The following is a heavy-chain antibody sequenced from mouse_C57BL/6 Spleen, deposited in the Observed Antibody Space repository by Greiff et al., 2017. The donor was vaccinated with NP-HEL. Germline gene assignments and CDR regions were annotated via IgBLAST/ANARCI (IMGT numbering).Heavy chain of an antibody. Sequence: EVQVVESGGGLVQPGGSMKLSCVASGFTFSNYWMNWVRQSPEKGLVWVAQIRLKSDNYATHYAESVKGRFTISRDNSKSSVYLQMNNLRAEDTGIYYCSRQLRLLYAMDYWGQGTSVTVSS. J-gene: IGHJ4*01. CDR2: IRLKSDNYAT. D-gene: IGHD3-2*02. CDR1: GFTFSNYW. V-gene: IGHV6-3*01. CDR3: SRQLRLLYAMDY.